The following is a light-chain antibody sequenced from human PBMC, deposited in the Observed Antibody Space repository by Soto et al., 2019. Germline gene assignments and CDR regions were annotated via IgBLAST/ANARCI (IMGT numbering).Light chain of an antibody. Sequence: DIQMTQSPSSLSASVGDRVTITCRASQSISSYLNWYQQKPGKAPKILIYAASSLQSGVPSRFSGSGSGTDFTLSISSLQPEDVSTYYCQKCKVDPFTFGGGTKVDIK. CDR2: AAS. CDR3: QKCKVDPFT. CDR1: QSISSY. V-gene: IGKV1-39*01. J-gene: IGKJ4*01.